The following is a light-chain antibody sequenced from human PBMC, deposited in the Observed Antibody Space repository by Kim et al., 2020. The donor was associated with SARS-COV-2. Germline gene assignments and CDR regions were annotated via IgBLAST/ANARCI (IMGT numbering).Light chain of an antibody. J-gene: IGKJ1*01. Sequence: DIQLTQSPSFLSASVGDRVTITCRASQGIRSSVAWYQQKPEKAPKLLIYPASTLQSGVPSRFSGSGSGTEFTLTISNLQPEDFATYYCQQLSSYPLGWTFGQGTKVDIK. V-gene: IGKV1-9*01. CDR3: QQLSSYPLGWT. CDR2: PAS. CDR1: QGIRSS.